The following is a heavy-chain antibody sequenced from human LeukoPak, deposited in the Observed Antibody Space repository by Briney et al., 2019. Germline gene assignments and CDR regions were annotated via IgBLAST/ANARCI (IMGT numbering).Heavy chain of an antibody. D-gene: IGHD6-19*01. J-gene: IGHJ4*02. CDR2: IYYSGST. V-gene: IGHV4-39*01. Sequence: PSEALSLTCTVSGGSISSSSYYWGPIRQPPGKGLEWIGSIYYSGSTYYNPSLKSRVTISVDTSKNQFSLKLSSVTAADTAVYYCARPRIAVAGLFDYWGQGTLVTVSS. CDR1: GGSISSSSYY. CDR3: ARPRIAVAGLFDY.